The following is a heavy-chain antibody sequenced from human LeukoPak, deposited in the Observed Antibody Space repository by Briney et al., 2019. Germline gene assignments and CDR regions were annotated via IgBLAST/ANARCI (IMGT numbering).Heavy chain of an antibody. CDR3: ARDLIGRQTRDY. V-gene: IGHV3-20*04. Sequence: GGSLRLSXAASGFTFDDYGMSWVRQAPGKGLEWVSGINWNGGSTGYADFVKGRLTISRDNAKNSLYLQMNSLRAEDTALYYCARDLIGRQTRDYWGQGTLVTVSS. D-gene: IGHD2-8*01. J-gene: IGHJ4*02. CDR1: GFTFDDYG. CDR2: INWNGGST.